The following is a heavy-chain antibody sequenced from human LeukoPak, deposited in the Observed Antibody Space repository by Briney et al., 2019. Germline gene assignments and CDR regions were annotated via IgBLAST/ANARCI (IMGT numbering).Heavy chain of an antibody. V-gene: IGHV4-34*01. J-gene: IGHJ6*02. CDR1: GGSFSGYY. D-gene: IGHD3-10*01. CDR2: INHSGST. Sequence: SETLSLTCAVYGGSFSGYYWSWIRQPPGKGLEWIGEINHSGSTNYNPSLKSRVTISVDTSKNQSSLKLSSVTAADTAVYYCAGRRGYWYGWGYYYYYYGMDVWGRGTTVTVSS. CDR3: AGRRGYWYGWGYYYYYYGMDV.